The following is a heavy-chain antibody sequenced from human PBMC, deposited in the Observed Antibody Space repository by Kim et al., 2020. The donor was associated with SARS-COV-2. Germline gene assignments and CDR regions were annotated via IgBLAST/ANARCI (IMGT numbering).Heavy chain of an antibody. V-gene: IGHV1-8*01. CDR3: AREGPFGYSGYDVSGYYYYYYGMDV. Sequence: ASVKVSCKASGYTFTSYDINWVRQATGQGLEWMGWINPNSGNTGYAQKFQGRVTMTRNTSISTAYMELSSLRSEDTAVYYCAREGPFGYSGYDVSGYYYYYYGMDVWGQGTTVTVSS. D-gene: IGHD5-12*01. CDR1: GYTFTSYD. J-gene: IGHJ6*02. CDR2: INPNSGNT.